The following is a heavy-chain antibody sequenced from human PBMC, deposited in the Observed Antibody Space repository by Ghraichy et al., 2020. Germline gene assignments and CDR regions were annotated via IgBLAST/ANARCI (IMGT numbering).Heavy chain of an antibody. CDR2: ISSGGRNT. Sequence: GESLNISCAASDFTFISYAVSWVRQAPGKGLEWVSGISSGGRNTYYADSVKGRFTISIDNSKNTLYLQMNSLRAEDTAIYFCARGAKDFLHNNNWYGSFDYWGQGTLVTVSS. CDR3: ARGAKDFLHNNNWYGSFDY. D-gene: IGHD1-1*01. J-gene: IGHJ4*02. CDR1: DFTFISYA. V-gene: IGHV3-23*01.